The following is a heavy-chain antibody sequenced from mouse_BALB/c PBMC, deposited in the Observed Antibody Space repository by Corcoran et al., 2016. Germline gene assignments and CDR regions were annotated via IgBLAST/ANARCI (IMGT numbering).Heavy chain of an antibody. J-gene: IGHJ2*01. Sequence: QIQLVQSGPELKKPGETVKISCKATGYTFTNYGMNWVKQAPGKGLKWMGWINTYTGEQTYADDFKGRFAFSLETSASTAYLQINNLKNEDMATYFCARRFTPAFDYWGHGTTLTVSS. V-gene: IGHV9-1*02. CDR3: ARRFTPAFDY. CDR1: GYTFTNYG. D-gene: IGHD1-2*01. CDR2: INTYTGEQ.